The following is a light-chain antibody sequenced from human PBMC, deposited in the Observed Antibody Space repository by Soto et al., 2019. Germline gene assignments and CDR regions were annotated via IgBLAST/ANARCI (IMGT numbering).Light chain of an antibody. J-gene: IGKJ2*01. CDR2: AAS. CDR3: QQTYCAPFS. CDR1: QSISNN. V-gene: IGKV1-39*01. Sequence: DIQMTQSPSSLSASLGDRVTITCRASQSISNNLNWYQQKPWKATKLLIYAASSLENGVPSSFSGSGSGTHFTLTISSLQPEDFATYSLQQTYCAPFSFGLGTKLAIK.